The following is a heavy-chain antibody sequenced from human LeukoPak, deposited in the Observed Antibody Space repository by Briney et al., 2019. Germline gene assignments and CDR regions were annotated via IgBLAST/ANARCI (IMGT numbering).Heavy chain of an antibody. CDR3: ATLRWFGEFNFDY. CDR2: IRYDGSNK. CDR1: GFTFSSYG. D-gene: IGHD3-10*01. J-gene: IGHJ4*02. Sequence: GGSLRLSCAASGFTFSSYGMHWVRQAPGKGLEWVAFIRYDGSNKYYADSVKGRFTISRDNSKNTLYLQMNSLRAEDTAVYYCATLRWFGEFNFDYWGQGTLVTVSS. V-gene: IGHV3-30*02.